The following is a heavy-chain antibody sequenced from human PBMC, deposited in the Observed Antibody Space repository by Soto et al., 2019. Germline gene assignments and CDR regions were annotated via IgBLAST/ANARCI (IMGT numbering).Heavy chain of an antibody. CDR2: IHGSGTT. CDR3: AKEGSGGSNWFDP. D-gene: IGHD3-16*01. V-gene: IGHV4-4*07. J-gene: IGHJ5*02. CDR1: DGSINNYY. Sequence: SETLSLTCTVSDGSINNYYWSWIRQPAGRGLEWIGRIHGSGTTNYNPSLKSRVSMSVDKSKNQLSLKLFSVAAADTAVYYCAKEGSGGSNWFDPWGPGTLVTVSS.